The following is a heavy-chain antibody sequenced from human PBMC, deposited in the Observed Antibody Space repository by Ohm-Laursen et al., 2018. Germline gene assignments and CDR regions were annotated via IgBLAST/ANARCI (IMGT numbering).Heavy chain of an antibody. D-gene: IGHD2-21*02. CDR2: ISNSASTI. V-gene: IGHV3-11*04. Sequence: SLRLSCAASGFTFSDYYMSWIRQAPGKGLEWLSYISNSASTIYYADSVKGRFTISRDNAKNSLYLQVNSLRAEDTAVYYCAKDVCGGDCPSDYWGQGTLVTVSS. CDR1: GFTFSDYY. J-gene: IGHJ4*02. CDR3: AKDVCGGDCPSDY.